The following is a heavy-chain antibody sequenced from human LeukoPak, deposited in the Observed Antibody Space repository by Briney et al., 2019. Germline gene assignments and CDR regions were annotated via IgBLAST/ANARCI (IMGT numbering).Heavy chain of an antibody. CDR3: ARDVGEYCSSTNCYASHY. D-gene: IGHD2-2*01. CDR1: GGSFSSYY. V-gene: IGHV4-4*07. CDR2: IYASGSI. Sequence: PSETLSLTCAVYGGSFSSYYWSWIRQPAGQGLEWIGRIYASGSINYNPSFKSRVTMSVDTSKNQFSLRLSSVTAADTAVYYCARDVGEYCSSTNCYASHYWGQGTLVTVSS. J-gene: IGHJ4*02.